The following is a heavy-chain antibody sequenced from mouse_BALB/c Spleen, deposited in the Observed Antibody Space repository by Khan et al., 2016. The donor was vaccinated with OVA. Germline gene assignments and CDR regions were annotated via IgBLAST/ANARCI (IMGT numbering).Heavy chain of an antibody. J-gene: IGHJ2*01. Sequence: EVQLQESGPGLVKPSQSLSLTCTVTGYSITSGYAWNWIRQFPGNKLEWMGYISYSGGTSYNPSLKSRISITRDKSKNQFFLQLNSVTTEDTATVYCGRGNYYGYYFDYGGQGTTLTVSS. CDR1: GYSITSGYA. CDR3: GRGNYYGYYFDY. CDR2: ISYSGGT. D-gene: IGHD1-1*01. V-gene: IGHV3-2*02.